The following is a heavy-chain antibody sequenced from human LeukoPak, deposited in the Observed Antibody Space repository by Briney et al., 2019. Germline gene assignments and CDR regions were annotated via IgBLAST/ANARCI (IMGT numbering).Heavy chain of an antibody. CDR3: ARDRDSTGYYYVAYAFDI. CDR2: INTGNGNT. Sequence: ASVKVSCKASGYTFTSYAMHWVRQAPGQRLEWMGWINTGNGNTKYSQKFQGRVTIIRDTSASTTHMVLSSLRSGDTAVYYCARDRDSTGYYYVAYAFDIWGQGTMVTVSS. CDR1: GYTFTSYA. D-gene: IGHD3-22*01. V-gene: IGHV1-3*04. J-gene: IGHJ3*02.